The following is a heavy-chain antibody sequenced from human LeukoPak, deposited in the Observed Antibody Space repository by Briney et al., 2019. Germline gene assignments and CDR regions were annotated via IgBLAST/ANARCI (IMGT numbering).Heavy chain of an antibody. CDR2: ISNDGGGT. D-gene: IGHD3-22*01. V-gene: IGHV3-23*01. CDR3: AKGSSGYFLDL. CDR1: GFVFNNYG. Sequence: GGSLRLSCAASGFVFNNYGPTWVRQAPGKGLEWVSAISNDGGGTTYADFVKGRFTISRDNSKNTLFLQMNSLRAEDTALYYCAKGSSGYFLDLWGQGTLVTVSS. J-gene: IGHJ5*02.